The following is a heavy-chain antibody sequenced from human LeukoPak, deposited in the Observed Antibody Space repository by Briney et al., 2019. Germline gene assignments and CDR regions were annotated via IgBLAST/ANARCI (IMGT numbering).Heavy chain of an antibody. CDR3: ARVIEYYYDSSGYYFDY. D-gene: IGHD3-22*01. V-gene: IGHV4-59*01. Sequence: PSETLSLTCTVSGGSISSYYWSWIRQPPGKGLEWIGYIYYSGSTNYNPSLKSRVTISVDTSKNQFSLKLSSVTAADTAVYYCARVIEYYYDSSGYYFDYWGQGTLVTVSS. J-gene: IGHJ4*02. CDR1: GGSISSYY. CDR2: IYYSGST.